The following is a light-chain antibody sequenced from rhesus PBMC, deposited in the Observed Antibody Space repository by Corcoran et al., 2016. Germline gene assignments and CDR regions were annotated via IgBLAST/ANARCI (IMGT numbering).Light chain of an antibody. V-gene: IGKV1-25*01. Sequence: DIQMTQSPSSLSASVGDTVTITCQASQGISKYLAWYQPKPGKSPKLLIYDASTLQSGVPSRFSGSGSGPEFTLTISSLQPEDVATYYWQRHNSYPPRTVGQGTNVEIK. CDR3: QRHNSYPPRT. CDR1: QGISKY. CDR2: DAS. J-gene: IGKJ1*01.